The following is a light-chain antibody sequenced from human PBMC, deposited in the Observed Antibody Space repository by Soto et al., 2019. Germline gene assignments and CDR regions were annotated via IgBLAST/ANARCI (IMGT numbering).Light chain of an antibody. CDR3: SSYTSRSSDVI. Sequence: QSALTQPASVSGSLGQSITISCTGSSSDIGRYNYVSWYQQHPGKAPKLLIYDVTDRPSGVSYRFSGSKSGNTASLTISGLQAEDEADYHCSSYTSRSSDVIFGGGTKLTVL. CDR1: SSDIGRYNY. CDR2: DVT. V-gene: IGLV2-14*03. J-gene: IGLJ2*01.